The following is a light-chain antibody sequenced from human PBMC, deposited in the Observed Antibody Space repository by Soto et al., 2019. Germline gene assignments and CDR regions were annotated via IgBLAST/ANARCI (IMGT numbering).Light chain of an antibody. Sequence: DIQMTQSPSSLSASVGDSVTITCRASQGINKFLAWFQQKPGTAPKSLISTASRLQSGVLSRFSGSGSGTHLTLTINNLQPEDFATYYCQQYESFPLTFGGGTRVEIK. J-gene: IGKJ4*01. CDR3: QQYESFPLT. CDR1: QGINKF. V-gene: IGKV1-16*01. CDR2: TAS.